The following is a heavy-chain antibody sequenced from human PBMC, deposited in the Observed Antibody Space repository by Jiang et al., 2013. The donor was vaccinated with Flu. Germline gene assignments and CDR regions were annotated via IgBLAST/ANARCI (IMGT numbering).Heavy chain of an antibody. CDR2: ISGSGSNT. Sequence: QLLESGGGLVQPEKSLRLSCAISGFTFRNYAMNWVRQAPGKGLAWVSTISGSGSNTSYADSVKGRFTISRDNSKNTLYLQMNSLRVEDTAVYYCAKGGNCSGGRCYSGIDFWGQGTLVTVSS. J-gene: IGHJ4*02. CDR3: AKGGNCSGGRCYSGIDF. V-gene: IGHV3-23*01. D-gene: IGHD2-15*01. CDR1: GFTFRNYA.